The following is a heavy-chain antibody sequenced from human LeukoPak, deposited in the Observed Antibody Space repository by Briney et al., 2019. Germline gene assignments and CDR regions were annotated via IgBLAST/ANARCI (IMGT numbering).Heavy chain of an antibody. CDR3: ARGTRFYYYGMDV. D-gene: IGHD3-3*01. Sequence: MTSETLSLTCAVYGGSFSGYYWSWIRQPPGKGLEWIGEINHSGSTNYNPSLKSRVTISVDTSKNQFSLKLSSVTAADTAVYYCARGTRFYYYGMDVWGQGTTVTASS. V-gene: IGHV4-34*01. J-gene: IGHJ6*02. CDR1: GGSFSGYY. CDR2: INHSGST.